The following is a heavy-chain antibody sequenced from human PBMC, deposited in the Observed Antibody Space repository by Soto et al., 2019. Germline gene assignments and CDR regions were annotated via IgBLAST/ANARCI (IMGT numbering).Heavy chain of an antibody. CDR3: ARGGLQHALDV. J-gene: IGHJ6*02. D-gene: IGHD6-13*01. Sequence: EVQLVESGGGLVQPGGSRGLSFAPPEFPFSTSGFSWVRQAPGKGLVWVSRVNNDGTDTTHADSVKGRFTISRDNAENTLYLQMNNLRAEDTAVYYCARGGLQHALDVWGQGSTVTVSS. CDR2: VNNDGTDT. CDR1: EFPFSTSG. V-gene: IGHV3-74*03.